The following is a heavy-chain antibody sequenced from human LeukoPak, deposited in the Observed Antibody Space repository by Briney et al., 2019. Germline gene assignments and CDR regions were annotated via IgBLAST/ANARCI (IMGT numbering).Heavy chain of an antibody. CDR1: GFTFGTYG. V-gene: IGHV3-23*01. CDR2: ISGSGSST. J-gene: IGHJ6*03. Sequence: GATLRLSCVASGFTFGTYGMNWVRQAPGKGLEWLSIISGSGSSTFYADSVKGRFIISRDNSKNTLYLQMNSLRAEDTAVYYCARAATGYYGSGRNYYYYYYMDVWGKGTTVTISS. D-gene: IGHD3-10*01. CDR3: ARAATGYYGSGRNYYYYYYMDV.